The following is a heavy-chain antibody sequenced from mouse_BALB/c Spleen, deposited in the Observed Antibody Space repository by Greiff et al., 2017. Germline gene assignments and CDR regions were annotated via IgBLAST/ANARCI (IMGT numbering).Heavy chain of an antibody. J-gene: IGHJ3*01. V-gene: IGHV5-4*02. CDR3: ARGDYDGAS. Sequence: EVMLVESGGGLVKPGGSLKLSCAASGFTFSDYYMYWVRQTPEKRLEWVATISDGGSYTYYPDSVKGRFTISRDNAKNNLYLQMSSLKSEDTAMYYCARGDYDGASWGQGTLVTVSA. D-gene: IGHD2-4*01. CDR2: ISDGGSYT. CDR1: GFTFSDYY.